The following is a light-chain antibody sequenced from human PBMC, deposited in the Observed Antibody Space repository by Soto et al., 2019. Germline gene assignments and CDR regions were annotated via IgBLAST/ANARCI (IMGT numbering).Light chain of an antibody. CDR2: DAF. J-gene: IGKJ1*01. Sequence: DIQMTQSPSTLSASVGDRVTITCRASQSISIWLAWYQQKPGKAPKLLIYDAFNWESGDPSRFSGSGTATDFTLTINTLQPDDVATEYYQQYNSYPKTVGQGTKVEIE. CDR3: QQYNSYPKT. CDR1: QSISIW. V-gene: IGKV1-5*01.